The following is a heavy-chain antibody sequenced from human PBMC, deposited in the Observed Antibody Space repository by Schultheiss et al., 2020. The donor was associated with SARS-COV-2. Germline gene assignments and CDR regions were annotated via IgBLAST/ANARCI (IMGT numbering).Heavy chain of an antibody. CDR3: AGIAAAGLI. Sequence: GSLRLSCAASGVTASNNYMSWIRQPPGKGLEWIGSIYTSGSTNYNPSLKSRVTMSVDTSKNQFSLKLSSVTAADTAVYYCAGIAAAGLIWGQGTLVTVSS. CDR1: GVTASNNY. J-gene: IGHJ4*02. D-gene: IGHD6-13*01. CDR2: IYTSGST. V-gene: IGHV4-59*10.